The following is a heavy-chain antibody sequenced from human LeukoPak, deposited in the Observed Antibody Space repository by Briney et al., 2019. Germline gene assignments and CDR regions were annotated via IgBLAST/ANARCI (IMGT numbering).Heavy chain of an antibody. CDR1: GDSISSSY. CDR2: IYYSGST. V-gene: IGHV4-59*08. CDR3: ARAIGYCSSTSCYGGWFDP. D-gene: IGHD2-2*01. J-gene: IGHJ5*02. Sequence: SETLSLTCTVSGDSISSSYWSWIRQPPGKGLEWIGYIYYSGSTYYNPSLKSRVTISVDTSKNQFSLKLSSVTAADTAVYYCARAIGYCSSTSCYGGWFDPWGQGTLVTVSS.